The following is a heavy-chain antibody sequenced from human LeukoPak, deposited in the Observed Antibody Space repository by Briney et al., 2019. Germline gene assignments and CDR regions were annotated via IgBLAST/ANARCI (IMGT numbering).Heavy chain of an antibody. Sequence: SETLSLTCTVSGGSISSSSYYWGWIRQPPGKGLEWIGSIYYSGSTYYNPSLKSRVTISVDTSKNQFSLKLSSVTAADTAVYYCARETGSGYGLDYWSQGTLVTVSS. CDR1: GGSISSSSYY. J-gene: IGHJ4*02. D-gene: IGHD3-22*01. CDR2: IYYSGST. CDR3: ARETGSGYGLDY. V-gene: IGHV4-39*07.